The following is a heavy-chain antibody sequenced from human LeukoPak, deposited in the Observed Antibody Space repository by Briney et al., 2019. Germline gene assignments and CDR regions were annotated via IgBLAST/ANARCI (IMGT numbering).Heavy chain of an antibody. CDR1: GGTFSSYA. Sequence: GSSAKVSCKASGGTFSSYAISWVRQAPGQGLEWMGGIIPIFGTANYAQKFQGRVTITADESTSTAYMELSSLRSEDTAVYYCASGPVLGWYDSSGYRHSYAFDIWGQGTMVTVSS. J-gene: IGHJ3*02. V-gene: IGHV1-69*01. CDR3: ASGPVLGWYDSSGYRHSYAFDI. D-gene: IGHD3-22*01. CDR2: IIPIFGTA.